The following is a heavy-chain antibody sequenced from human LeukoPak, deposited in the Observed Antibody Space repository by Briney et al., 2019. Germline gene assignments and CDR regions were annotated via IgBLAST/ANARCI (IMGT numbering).Heavy chain of an antibody. J-gene: IGHJ6*02. CDR1: GFTFSNAW. V-gene: IGHV3-15*01. D-gene: IGHD1-14*01. CDR2: IKSKTDGGTT. Sequence: PGGSLRLSCAASGFTFSNAWMSWVRQAPGKGLEWVGRIKSKTDGGTTDYAAPVKGRFTISRDDSKNTLYLQMNSLKTEDTAVYYCLIFGGATAVDYYYGMDVWGQGTTVTVSS. CDR3: LIFGGATAVDYYYGMDV.